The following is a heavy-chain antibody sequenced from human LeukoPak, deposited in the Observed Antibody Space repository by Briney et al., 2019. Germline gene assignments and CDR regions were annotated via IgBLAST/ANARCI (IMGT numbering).Heavy chain of an antibody. V-gene: IGHV1-69*05. CDR2: IIPFFGTA. Sequence: SSVKVSCKASGGTFSSCAISWVRQAPGQGLEWMGGIIPFFGTANYAQKFQGRVTITTDESTSTAYMELSSLRSEDTAVYYCARGVSGSYYSSLIFYMDVWGKGTTVTVSS. J-gene: IGHJ6*03. D-gene: IGHD1-26*01. CDR1: GGTFSSCA. CDR3: ARGVSGSYYSSLIFYMDV.